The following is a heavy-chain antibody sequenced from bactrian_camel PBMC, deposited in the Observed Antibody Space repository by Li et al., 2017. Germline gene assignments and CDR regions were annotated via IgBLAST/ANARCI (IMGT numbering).Heavy chain of an antibody. Sequence: QLVESGGALVQPGGSLRLSCAASGFTFRTAAMSWVRQAPGKGLEWVSTLSPHGSSTTYTTHYSDSVKGRFAISRDNAKKTLYLQMNTLRPEDTGVYYCAAEERERLAWVAIDRYKYWGQGTQVTVS. V-gene: IGHV3S2*01. J-gene: IGHJ4*01. CDR3: AAEERERLAWVAIDRYKY. D-gene: IGHD1*01. CDR2: LSPHGSSTT. CDR1: GFTFRTAA.